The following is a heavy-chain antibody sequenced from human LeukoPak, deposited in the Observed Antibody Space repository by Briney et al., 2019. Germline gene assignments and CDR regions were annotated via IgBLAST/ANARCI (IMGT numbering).Heavy chain of an antibody. J-gene: IGHJ4*02. Sequence: GGSLRLSCAATGFTFSNYAMRWVRQAPGKGLEWVSGISGSGDSTYYADSVKGRFTISRDNSKNTLYLQMNSLRAEDTAVYYCARDHGLERLDYWGQGTLVTVSS. V-gene: IGHV3-23*01. D-gene: IGHD1-1*01. CDR2: ISGSGDST. CDR1: GFTFSNYA. CDR3: ARDHGLERLDY.